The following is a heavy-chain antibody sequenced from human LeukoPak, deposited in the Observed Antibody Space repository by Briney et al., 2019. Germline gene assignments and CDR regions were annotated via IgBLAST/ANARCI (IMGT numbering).Heavy chain of an antibody. CDR3: AKGKGLGYCSSTSCLDAFDI. CDR2: IRYDGSNK. V-gene: IGHV3-30*02. D-gene: IGHD2-2*01. CDR1: GFTFSSYG. J-gene: IGHJ3*02. Sequence: GGSLRLSCAASGFTFSSYGMHWVRQAPGKGLEWVAFIRYDGSNKYYADSVKGRFTISRDNSRNTLYLQMNSLRAEDTAVYYCAKGKGLGYCSSTSCLDAFDIWGQGTMVTVSS.